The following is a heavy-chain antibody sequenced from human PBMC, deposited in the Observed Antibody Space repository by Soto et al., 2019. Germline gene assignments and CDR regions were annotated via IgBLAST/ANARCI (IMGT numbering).Heavy chain of an antibody. CDR3: ARDRLGILTGYQYYYGMDV. CDR1: GGSISSGDYY. D-gene: IGHD3-9*01. V-gene: IGHV4-30-4*01. CDR2: IYYSGST. J-gene: IGHJ6*02. Sequence: SETLSLTCTVSGGSISSGDYYWSWIRQPPGKGLEWIGYIYYSGSTYYNPSLKSRVTISVDTSKNQFSLKLSSVTAADTAVYYCARDRLGILTGYQYYYGMDVWGQGTTVTVSS.